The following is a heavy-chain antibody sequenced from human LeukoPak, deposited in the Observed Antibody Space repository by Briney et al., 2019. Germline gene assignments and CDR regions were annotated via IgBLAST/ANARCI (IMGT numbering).Heavy chain of an antibody. CDR2: IYHSGST. J-gene: IGHJ4*02. CDR3: ARDRRLLDY. V-gene: IGHV4-30-4*01. Sequence: SETLSLTCTVSGGSISSGDYYWQWSRQPRGKGREGIGYIYHSGSTYYNPSLKSRVTISVDRSKNQFSLKLSSVTAADTAVYYCARDRRLLDYWGQGTLVTVSS. D-gene: IGHD5-24*01. CDR1: GGSISSGDYY.